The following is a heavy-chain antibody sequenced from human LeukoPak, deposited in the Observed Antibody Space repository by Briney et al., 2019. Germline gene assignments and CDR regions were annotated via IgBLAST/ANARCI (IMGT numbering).Heavy chain of an antibody. CDR2: IYHSGST. CDR3: AMGENIAARPWHAFDI. J-gene: IGHJ3*02. Sequence: PSETLSLTCAVSGYSISSGYYWGWIRPPPGKGLEWIGSIYHSGSTYYNPSLKSRVTIPVDTSKNQFSLKLSSVTAADTAVYYCAMGENIAARPWHAFDIWGQGTMVTVSS. D-gene: IGHD6-6*01. CDR1: GYSISSGYY. V-gene: IGHV4-38-2*01.